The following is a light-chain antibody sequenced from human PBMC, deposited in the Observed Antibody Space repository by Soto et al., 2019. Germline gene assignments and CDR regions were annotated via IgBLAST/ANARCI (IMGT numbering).Light chain of an antibody. CDR3: SSYAGSSNV. J-gene: IGLJ1*01. Sequence: QSALAQPPSASGSPGQSVAISCTGTSSDVGGYNYVSWYQQHPGKAPKLMNDEVNKRPSGVPDRFSGSKSGNTASLSVSGLQAEDEADYYCSSYAGSSNVFGTGTKVTVL. CDR1: SSDVGGYNY. CDR2: EVN. V-gene: IGLV2-8*01.